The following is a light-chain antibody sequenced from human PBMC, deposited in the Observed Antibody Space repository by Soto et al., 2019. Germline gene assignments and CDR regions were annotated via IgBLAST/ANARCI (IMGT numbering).Light chain of an antibody. J-gene: IGKJ5*01. CDR3: QQRSNWPPT. CDR1: QSVSSY. Sequence: EVVMTESPATLSVAPGERATLSCRASQSVSSYLAWYQQKPGQAPRLLIYDASNRATGIPARFSGSGSGTDFTLTISSLEPEDFAVYYCQQRSNWPPTLGQGTRLEI. V-gene: IGKV3-11*01. CDR2: DAS.